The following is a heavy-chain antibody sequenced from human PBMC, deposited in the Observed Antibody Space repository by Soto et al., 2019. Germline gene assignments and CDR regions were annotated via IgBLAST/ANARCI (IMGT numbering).Heavy chain of an antibody. D-gene: IGHD4-17*01. CDR2: IYYSGTT. J-gene: IGHJ4*02. V-gene: IGHV4-39*01. CDR1: GGSITSSNYF. CDR3: ARIDYGDFATVYSFDS. Sequence: SETLSLTCSVSGGSITSSNYFWGWIRQPPGKGLEWIGTIYYSGTTYYNPSLKSRVTMSVDTSKNQFSLKLSSVTAADTAVYYCARIDYGDFATVYSFDSWGQGTLVTVSS.